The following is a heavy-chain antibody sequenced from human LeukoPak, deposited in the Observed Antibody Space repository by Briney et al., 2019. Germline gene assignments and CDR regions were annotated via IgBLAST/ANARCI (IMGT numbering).Heavy chain of an antibody. Sequence: SGTLSLTCTISGDSFRSGFYWAWIRQPPGKGLKWIGSIDLSGNIYYNASLKSRVTMSVDTSMNQFSLRLSSVTAADTAVYYCARHLISYDSTEDYYYGMDVWGQGTTVTVSS. J-gene: IGHJ6*02. CDR2: IDLSGNI. CDR1: GDSFRSGFY. CDR3: ARHLISYDSTEDYYYGMDV. D-gene: IGHD3-22*01. V-gene: IGHV4-38-2*02.